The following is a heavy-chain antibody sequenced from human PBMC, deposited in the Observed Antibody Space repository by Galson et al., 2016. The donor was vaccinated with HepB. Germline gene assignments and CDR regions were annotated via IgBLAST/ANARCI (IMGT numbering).Heavy chain of an antibody. CDR2: VYYSGST. CDR1: GGSISSSSYY. Sequence: SETLSLTCTVSGGSISSSSYYWGWIRQPPGKGLEWIGSVYYSGSTYYNPSLKSRVTISVDTSKNQFSLKLSSVTATDTAVYYCARRRRDGYNPYFFDYWGQGTLVTVSS. J-gene: IGHJ4*02. CDR3: ARRRRDGYNPYFFDY. D-gene: IGHD5-24*01. V-gene: IGHV4-39*01.